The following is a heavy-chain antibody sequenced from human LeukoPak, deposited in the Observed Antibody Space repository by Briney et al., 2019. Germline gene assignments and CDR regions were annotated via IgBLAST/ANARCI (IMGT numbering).Heavy chain of an antibody. J-gene: IGHJ6*03. CDR2: ITSTSSYI. Sequence: GGSLRLSCAASGFTFSSYTMNWVRQAPGKGLEWVSSITSTSSYIYYADSVKGRFTISRDNAENSLYLQMNSLRAEDTAVYYCARDPYSGSYGDYYYYYMDVWGKGTTVTISS. D-gene: IGHD1-26*01. CDR1: GFTFSSYT. V-gene: IGHV3-21*01. CDR3: ARDPYSGSYGDYYYYYMDV.